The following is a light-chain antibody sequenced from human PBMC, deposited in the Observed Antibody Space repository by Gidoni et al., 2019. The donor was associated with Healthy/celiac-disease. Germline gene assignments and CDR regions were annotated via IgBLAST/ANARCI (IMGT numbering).Light chain of an antibody. J-gene: IGLJ2*01. V-gene: IGLV1-40*01. CDR1: SSNIGAGYD. CDR3: QSYDSSLSVV. CDR2: GNS. Sequence: QSVLTQPPSGSGAPGQRGTISGTGSSSNIGAGYDVHWYQQLPGPAPKLLIYGNSNRPSGVPYRFSGSKSGTSASLAITGLQAEDEADYYCQSYDSSLSVVFGGGTKLTVL.